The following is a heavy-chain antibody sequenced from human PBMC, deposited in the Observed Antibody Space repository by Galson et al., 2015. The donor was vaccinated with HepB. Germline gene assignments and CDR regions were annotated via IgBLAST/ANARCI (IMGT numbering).Heavy chain of an antibody. CDR1: GFTVNSNY. V-gene: IGHV3-53*01. CDR2: LYSADST. D-gene: IGHD5-24*01. CDR3: ARDEGWRQFRH. Sequence: SLRLSCAVSGFTVNSNYMRWVRQAPGKGLEWVSFLYSADSTFYAASVQGRFTISSDDSKSTLYLQMNNLRVEDTAVYYCARDEGWRQFRHWGQGTLVTVSS. J-gene: IGHJ4*02.